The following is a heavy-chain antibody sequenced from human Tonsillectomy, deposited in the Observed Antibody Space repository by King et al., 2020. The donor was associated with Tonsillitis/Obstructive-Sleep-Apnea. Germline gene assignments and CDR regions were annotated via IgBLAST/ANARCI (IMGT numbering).Heavy chain of an antibody. Sequence: TLKESGPTLVKPTQTLTLTCTFSGFSLSTSGVGVAWIRQPPGKALEWLALIYWDDDKRYSPSLKSRLTITKATSKNQVVLTMTNMDPVDTATYYCARTSRGYCSSTSCYKGSFDYWGQGTLVTVSS. J-gene: IGHJ4*02. CDR2: IYWDDDK. D-gene: IGHD2-2*02. V-gene: IGHV2-5*02. CDR1: GFSLSTSGVG. CDR3: ARTSRGYCSSTSCYKGSFDY.